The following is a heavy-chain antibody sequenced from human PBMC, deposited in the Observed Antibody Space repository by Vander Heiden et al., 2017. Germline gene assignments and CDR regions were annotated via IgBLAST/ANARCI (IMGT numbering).Heavy chain of an antibody. CDR1: SFPASNYA. Sequence: QVQLVESGGGVVQFGTSLRCCCAASSFPASNYAMDWVRQAPGKRPEWWAVTRSDGSIEYNPDSAKGRFTIARDNPRNTLYLQMDSLRDGDTAIYYCVRDAHGTFDIWGQGTMVTVAS. J-gene: IGHJ3*02. V-gene: IGHV3-30-3*01. CDR3: VRDAHGTFDI. D-gene: IGHD1-26*01. CDR2: TRSDGSIE.